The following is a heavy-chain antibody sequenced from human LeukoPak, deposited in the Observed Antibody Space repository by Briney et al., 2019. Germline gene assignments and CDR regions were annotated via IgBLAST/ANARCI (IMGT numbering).Heavy chain of an antibody. Sequence: ASVKVSCKTSGGTFSTYPITWVRQAPRQGLEWMGGIIPIFGKPNYAQKFQGRLTITADESTTSAYMNLSSLTFEDTAVYYCARPEGFGDYVPLDYWGQGTMVTVSS. V-gene: IGHV1-69*01. CDR2: IIPIFGKP. J-gene: IGHJ4*02. CDR1: GGTFSTYP. D-gene: IGHD3-16*01. CDR3: ARPEGFGDYVPLDY.